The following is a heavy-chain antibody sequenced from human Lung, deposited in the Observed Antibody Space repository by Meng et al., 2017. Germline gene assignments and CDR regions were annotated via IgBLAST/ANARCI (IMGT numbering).Heavy chain of an antibody. V-gene: IGHV3-33*01. CDR1: GFTFSSYG. J-gene: IGHJ4*02. CDR3: ARESDKGYYFDY. Sequence: GQLVESGGGGVQPGRSLRLSCAASGFTFSSYGMHWVRQAPGKGLEWVAVIWYDGSNKYYADSVKGRFTISRDNSKNTLYLQMNSLRAEDTAVYYCARESDKGYYFDYWGQGTLVTVSS. CDR2: IWYDGSNK. D-gene: IGHD2-21*01.